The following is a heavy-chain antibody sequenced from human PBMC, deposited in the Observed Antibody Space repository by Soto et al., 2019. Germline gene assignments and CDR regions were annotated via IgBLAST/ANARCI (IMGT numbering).Heavy chain of an antibody. CDR3: ARGHRLLWFGGGMDV. D-gene: IGHD3-10*01. CDR2: INHSGST. CDR1: GGSFSGYY. V-gene: IGHV4-34*01. Sequence: QVQLQQWGAGLLKPSETLSLTCAVYGGSFSGYYWSWIRQPPGKGLGWIGEINHSGSTNYNPFLKSRVTISVDTSKNQFSLKLSSVTAADTAVYYCARGHRLLWFGGGMDVWGQGTTVTVSS. J-gene: IGHJ6*02.